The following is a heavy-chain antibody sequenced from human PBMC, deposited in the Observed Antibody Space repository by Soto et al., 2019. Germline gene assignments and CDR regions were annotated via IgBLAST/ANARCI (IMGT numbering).Heavy chain of an antibody. D-gene: IGHD3-16*01. Sequence: QVQLVQSGAEVKKPGASVKVSCKASGYTFTRYDIHWVRQATGQGLEWMGWMKPNSGNTGYAEKFQGRVTMNRNTSIRTAYMELGSLRSAATAVYYCARERCGGIDYWGQGTLVTVSS. CDR2: MKPNSGNT. CDR1: GYTFTRYD. V-gene: IGHV1-8*01. CDR3: ARERCGGIDY. J-gene: IGHJ4*02.